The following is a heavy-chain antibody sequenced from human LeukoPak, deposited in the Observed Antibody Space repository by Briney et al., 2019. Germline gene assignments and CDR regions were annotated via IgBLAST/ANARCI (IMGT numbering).Heavy chain of an antibody. J-gene: IGHJ3*02. CDR2: INSEGCGT. D-gene: IGHD2-21*02. V-gene: IGHV3-74*01. CDR1: GFTFSTYW. CDR3: ARDTPPAYCGGDCYYTFDI. Sequence: GGSLTLSCALSGFTFSTYWMHWVRQARGKGLVWVSRINSEGCGTSFGDSVKGLFSISKDNAQNTLYLRMNSLRAEDTAVYYCARDTPPAYCGGDCYYTFDIWGQGTMVTVSS.